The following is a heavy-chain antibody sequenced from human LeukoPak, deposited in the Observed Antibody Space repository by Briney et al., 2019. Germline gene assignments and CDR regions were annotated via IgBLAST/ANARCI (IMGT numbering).Heavy chain of an antibody. V-gene: IGHV3-23*01. CDR3: AKGSAYYNFYYMVV. CDR1: GFRFSSYA. CDR2: ISGSGDST. J-gene: IGHJ6*03. Sequence: GGSLRLSCAASGFRFSSYAMSWVRQAPGKGLEWVSTISGSGDSTYYADSVKGRFTISRDNGKNTLDLQMNSLTAEDTAVYYCAKGSAYYNFYYMVVCGKGTTVTGSS.